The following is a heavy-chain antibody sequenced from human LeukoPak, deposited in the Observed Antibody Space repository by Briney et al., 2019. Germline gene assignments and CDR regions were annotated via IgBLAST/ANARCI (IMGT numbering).Heavy chain of an antibody. Sequence: GGSLRLSCAASGFTFSSYGMHWVRQAPGQGLEWVGIINPSGGSTSYAQKFQGRVTMTRDTSTSTVYMELSSLRSEDTAVYYCARGRVQTVTALDYWGQGTLVTVSS. D-gene: IGHD2-21*02. CDR1: GFTFSSYG. CDR2: INPSGGST. CDR3: ARGRVQTVTALDY. J-gene: IGHJ4*02. V-gene: IGHV1-46*01.